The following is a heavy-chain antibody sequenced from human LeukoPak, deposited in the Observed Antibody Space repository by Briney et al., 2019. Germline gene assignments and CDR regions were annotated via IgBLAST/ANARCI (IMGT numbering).Heavy chain of an antibody. Sequence: GGSLRLSCAASGFTFSSYAMHWARQAPGKGLEWVAVISYDGSNKYYADSVKGRFTISRNNSKNTLYLQMNSLRAEDTAVYYCARDLEFAPHDFWTYYYYGMDVWGQGTTVTVSS. V-gene: IGHV3-30*04. CDR1: GFTFSSYA. CDR2: ISYDGSNK. J-gene: IGHJ6*02. CDR3: ARDLEFAPHDFWTYYYYGMDV. D-gene: IGHD3-3*01.